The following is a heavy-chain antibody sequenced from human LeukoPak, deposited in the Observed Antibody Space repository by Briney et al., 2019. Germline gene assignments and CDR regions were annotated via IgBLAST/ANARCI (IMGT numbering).Heavy chain of an antibody. D-gene: IGHD6-13*01. CDR2: IIPIFGTA. CDR3: ATSIAAAGYAFDI. Sequence: GASVKVSCKASGGTFSSYAISWVRQAPGQGLEWMGGIIPIFGTANYAQKFQGGVTITADESTSTAYMELSSLRSEDTAVYYCATSIAAAGYAFDIWGQGTMVTVSS. V-gene: IGHV1-69*13. J-gene: IGHJ3*02. CDR1: GGTFSSYA.